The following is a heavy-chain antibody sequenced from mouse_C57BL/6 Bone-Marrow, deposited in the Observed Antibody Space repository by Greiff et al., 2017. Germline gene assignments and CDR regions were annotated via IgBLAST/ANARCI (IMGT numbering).Heavy chain of an antibody. CDR2: ISYSGST. Sequence: EVQRVESGPGMVKPSQPLSLTCTVTGYSITSGYDWHWIRPFPGNKLEWMGYISYSGSTNYNPSLKSRISSTHDTSKNHFFMKLNSVTTEDTATYNCARDDYDAMDYWGQGTSVTVSS. CDR1: GYSITSGYD. J-gene: IGHJ4*01. V-gene: IGHV3-1*01. CDR3: ARDDYDAMDY.